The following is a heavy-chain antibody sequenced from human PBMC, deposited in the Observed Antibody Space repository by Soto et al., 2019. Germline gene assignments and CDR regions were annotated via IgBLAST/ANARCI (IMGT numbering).Heavy chain of an antibody. CDR3: ARADRKWLDP. V-gene: IGHV4-59*01. J-gene: IGHJ5*02. CDR1: GGPMYSYF. CDR2: VYDGGGT. Sequence: PSETLSLTCTVSGGPMYSYFWHWIRQTPGKGLEWIGYVYDGGGTNYNPSLKSRATLSVDTSKNQVSLKLRSVTAADTAVYFCARADRKWLDPWGLGFLVTVSS.